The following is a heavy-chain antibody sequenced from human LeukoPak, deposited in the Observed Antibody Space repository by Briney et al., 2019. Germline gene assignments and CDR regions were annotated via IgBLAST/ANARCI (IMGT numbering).Heavy chain of an antibody. CDR3: AKAMGEATIPDY. D-gene: IGHD5-24*01. V-gene: IGHV3-30*04. CDR2: ISYDGSKK. CDR1: GFTFSSYA. J-gene: IGHJ4*02. Sequence: PGGSLRLSCAASGFTFSSYAMHWVRQAPGKGLEWVAVISYDGSKKYYADSVKGRFTISRDNSKSTLYLQMNSLRAEDTAVYYCAKAMGEATIPDYWGQGTLVTVSS.